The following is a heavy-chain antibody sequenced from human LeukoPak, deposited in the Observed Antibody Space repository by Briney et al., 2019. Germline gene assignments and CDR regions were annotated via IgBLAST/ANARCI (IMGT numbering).Heavy chain of an antibody. CDR3: ARQLAAGNDAFDI. J-gene: IGHJ3*02. CDR1: GASIYSSTFY. Sequence: SETLSLTCSVSGASIYSSTFYWAWIRQPPGKGLEFIGSIYYNENTYHNPSLRSRLTISVDTSTNHFSLRLTSVTAADTAIYYCARQLAAGNDAFDIWGQGTVVTVSS. V-gene: IGHV4-39*01. D-gene: IGHD2-15*01. CDR2: IYYNENT.